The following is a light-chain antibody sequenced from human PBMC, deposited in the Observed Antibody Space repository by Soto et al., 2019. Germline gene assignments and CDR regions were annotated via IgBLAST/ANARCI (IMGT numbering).Light chain of an antibody. CDR2: LNSDGSH. CDR1: SGHSNYA. Sequence: QLVLTQSPSASASLGASVKLTCTLSSGHSNYAIAWHQQQPETGPRYLMKLNSDGSHNKGDGIPDRFSGSSSGAERYLTISSRQSEDEADYYCQTWDTGIQVFGGGTKLTVL. J-gene: IGLJ2*01. CDR3: QTWDTGIQV. V-gene: IGLV4-69*01.